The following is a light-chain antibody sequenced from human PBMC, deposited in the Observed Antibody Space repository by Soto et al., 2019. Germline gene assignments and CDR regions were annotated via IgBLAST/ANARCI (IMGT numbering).Light chain of an antibody. CDR1: SSDVGGYNY. V-gene: IGLV2-8*01. Sequence: QSALTQPPSASGSPGQSVTISCTGTSSDVGGYNYASWYQQHPGKAPKLIIYDVSKRPSGVPDRFSGSKSGNTASLTVSGLQAEDEADYYCSSYAGSNSVVFGGGTKVTVL. J-gene: IGLJ2*01. CDR3: SSYAGSNSVV. CDR2: DVS.